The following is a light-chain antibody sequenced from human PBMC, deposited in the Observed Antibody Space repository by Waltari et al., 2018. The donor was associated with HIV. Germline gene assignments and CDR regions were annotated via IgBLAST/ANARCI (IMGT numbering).Light chain of an antibody. V-gene: IGLV1-40*01. CDR3: QSYDSSLSAYV. CDR2: GNN. J-gene: IGLJ1*01. CDR1: SSNIGAGFD. Sequence: QSVLTQPPSVSGAPGQRVTISCTGSSSNIGAGFDVHWYQQLPGTAPKLLIYGNNKRPSGVPDRFSGAKSGTSASLAITGLQAEDEADYYCQSYDSSLSAYVFGTGTKVTVL.